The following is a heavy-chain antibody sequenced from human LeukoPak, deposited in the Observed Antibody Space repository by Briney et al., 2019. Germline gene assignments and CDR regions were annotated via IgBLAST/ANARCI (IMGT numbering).Heavy chain of an antibody. CDR3: ARVNLRGSQYNWFDP. Sequence: SVKVSCKTSGGTLRSHTFSWVRQAPGHGLEWMGRITPIIDSTKYAQNFQDGVTITADKFTSTVYMELTSLTFQDTALYFCARVNLRGSQYNWFDPWGQGTLVTVSS. CDR1: GGTLRSHT. D-gene: IGHD1-26*01. V-gene: IGHV1-69*08. CDR2: ITPIIDST. J-gene: IGHJ5*02.